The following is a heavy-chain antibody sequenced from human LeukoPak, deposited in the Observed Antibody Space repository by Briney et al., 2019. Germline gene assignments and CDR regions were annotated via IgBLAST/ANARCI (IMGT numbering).Heavy chain of an antibody. Sequence: GGSLRLSCAASGFTFSSYSMNWVRQAPGKGLEWVSSITYSSTYIYYAESVKGRFTISRDNAKNSLYLQMNSLRAEDTAVYYCARNILDRSPYFDYWGQGTLVTVSP. D-gene: IGHD3-9*01. CDR2: ITYSSTYI. J-gene: IGHJ4*02. V-gene: IGHV3-21*01. CDR3: ARNILDRSPYFDY. CDR1: GFTFSSYS.